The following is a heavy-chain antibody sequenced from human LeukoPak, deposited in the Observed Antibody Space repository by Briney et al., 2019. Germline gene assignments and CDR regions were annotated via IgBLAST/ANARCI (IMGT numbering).Heavy chain of an antibody. V-gene: IGHV3-48*03. J-gene: IGHJ5*02. CDR1: GFTFSSYE. Sequence: PGESLRLSCAASGFTFSSYEMNWVRQAPGKGLEWVSYISSSGSTIYYADSVKGRFTISRDNAKNSLYLQMNSLRAEDTAVYYCARDKRITMVRGVITTNWFDPWGQGTLVTVSS. CDR3: ARDKRITMVRGVITTNWFDP. D-gene: IGHD3-10*01. CDR2: ISSSGSTI.